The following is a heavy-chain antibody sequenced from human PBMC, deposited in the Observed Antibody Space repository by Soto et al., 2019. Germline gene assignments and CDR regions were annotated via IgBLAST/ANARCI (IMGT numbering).Heavy chain of an antibody. J-gene: IGHJ6*02. CDR3: ARLRYFDWSDYYYYGMDV. CDR1: GFTFSSYW. D-gene: IGHD3-9*01. Sequence: EVQLVESGGGLVQPGGSLRLSCAASGFTFSSYWMSWVRQAPGKGLEWVANIKQDGSEKYYVDSVKGRFTISRDNAKNSLYLQMNSLRAEDTAVYYCARLRYFDWSDYYYYGMDVWGQGTTVTVSS. CDR2: IKQDGSEK. V-gene: IGHV3-7*03.